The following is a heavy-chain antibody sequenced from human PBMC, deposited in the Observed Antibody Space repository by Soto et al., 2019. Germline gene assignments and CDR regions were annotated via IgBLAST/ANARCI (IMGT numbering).Heavy chain of an antibody. Sequence: ASVKVSCKASGYTFTGYYMHWVRQAPGQGLEWMGWINPNSGGTNYAQKFQGWVTMTRDTSISTAYMELSRLRSDDTAVYYCARIVVAGHDAFDIWGQGTMVTVSS. CDR1: GYTFTGYY. CDR3: ARIVVAGHDAFDI. CDR2: INPNSGGT. D-gene: IGHD6-19*01. J-gene: IGHJ3*02. V-gene: IGHV1-2*04.